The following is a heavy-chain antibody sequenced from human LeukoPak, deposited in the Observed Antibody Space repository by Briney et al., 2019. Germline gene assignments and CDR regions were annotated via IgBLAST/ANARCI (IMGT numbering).Heavy chain of an antibody. D-gene: IGHD5-24*01. V-gene: IGHV1-69*04. Sequence: ASVKVSCKASGGTFSSYAISWVRQAPGQGLEWMGRIIPIFGIANYAQKFQGRVTITADKSTSTAYMELSSLRSEDTAVYYCARDGYNNYFDYWGQGTLVTVSS. CDR2: IIPIFGIA. J-gene: IGHJ4*02. CDR1: GGTFSSYA. CDR3: ARDGYNNYFDY.